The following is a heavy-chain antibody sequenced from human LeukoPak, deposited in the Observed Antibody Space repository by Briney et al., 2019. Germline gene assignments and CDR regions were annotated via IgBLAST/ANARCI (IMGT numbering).Heavy chain of an antibody. J-gene: IGHJ4*02. CDR3: AKDRGSGSYSYRYFDY. CDR2: ISWNSGSI. D-gene: IGHD3-10*01. Sequence: GGSLRLSCAASGFTFDDYAMHWVRQAPGKGLEWVSGISWNSGSIGYADSVKGRSTISRDNAKNSLYLQMNSLRAEDTALYYCAKDRGSGSYSYRYFDYWGQGTLVTVSS. CDR1: GFTFDDYA. V-gene: IGHV3-9*01.